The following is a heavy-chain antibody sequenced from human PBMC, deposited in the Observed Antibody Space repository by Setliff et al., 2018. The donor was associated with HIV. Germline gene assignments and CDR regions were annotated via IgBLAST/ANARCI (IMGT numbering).Heavy chain of an antibody. CDR3: ATSPRGTYYDILSGRPRGWFDP. D-gene: IGHD3-9*01. Sequence: ASVKVSCKASGGTFSTFSSSAISWVRQAPGQGLEWMGGVIPIFGTPKYPQKFQGRVTITADESTSTAYMDLSSLTSDDTAVYYCATSPRGTYYDILSGRPRGWFDPWGQGTLVTVSS. CDR1: GGTFSTFSSSA. V-gene: IGHV1-69*13. J-gene: IGHJ5*02. CDR2: VIPIFGTP.